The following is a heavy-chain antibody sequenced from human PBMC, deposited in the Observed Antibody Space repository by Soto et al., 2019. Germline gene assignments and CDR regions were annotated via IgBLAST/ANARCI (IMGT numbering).Heavy chain of an antibody. CDR2: IYYSGST. CDR3: ARGGHYYGSGSEKSNYWFDP. D-gene: IGHD3-10*01. Sequence: SSDTLSLTCTVSGGSISSGDCYWSWIRQPPGKGLEWIGYIYYSGSTYYNPSLKSRVTISVDTSKNQFSLKLSSVTAADTAVYYCARGGHYYGSGSEKSNYWFDPWGQGTLVTVSS. CDR1: GGSISSGDCY. V-gene: IGHV4-30-4*02. J-gene: IGHJ5*02.